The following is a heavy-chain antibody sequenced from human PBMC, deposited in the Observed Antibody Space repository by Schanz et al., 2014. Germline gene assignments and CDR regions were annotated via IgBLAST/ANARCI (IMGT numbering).Heavy chain of an antibody. V-gene: IGHV3-23*04. J-gene: IGHJ6*02. CDR1: GFTFSSYA. CDR3: AKGMGYCSGGTCYDYYYYGLDV. Sequence: VQLVESGGGVVQPGRSLRLSCAAYGFTFSSYAMSWVRQAPGKGLEWVSTISASGGSTYYADSVKGRFTISRDNSKNTLYLQMNSLSADDTAVFYCAKGMGYCSGGTCYDYYYYGLDVWGQGTTVTVSS. D-gene: IGHD2-15*01. CDR2: ISASGGST.